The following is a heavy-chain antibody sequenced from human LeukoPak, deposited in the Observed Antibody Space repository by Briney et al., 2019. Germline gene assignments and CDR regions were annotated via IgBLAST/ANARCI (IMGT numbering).Heavy chain of an antibody. CDR3: ASFLWFGELRN. Sequence: SETLSLTCTVPGGSISSYYWSWIRQPPGQGLEWIGYIYYSGSTNYNPSLKSRVTISVDTSKNQFSLKLSSVTAADTAVYYCASFLWFGELRNWGQGTLVTVSS. J-gene: IGHJ4*02. V-gene: IGHV4-59*01. CDR1: GGSISSYY. CDR2: IYYSGST. D-gene: IGHD3-10*01.